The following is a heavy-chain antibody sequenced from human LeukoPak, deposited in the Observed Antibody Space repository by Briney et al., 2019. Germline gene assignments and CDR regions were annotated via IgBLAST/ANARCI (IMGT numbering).Heavy chain of an antibody. CDR1: GFPFSSYG. CDR3: ARGGYGAHMG. J-gene: IGHJ4*02. V-gene: IGHV3-30*02. Sequence: PGGSLRLSYAASGFPFSSYGMHWVRQAPGKGLEWVAFIPYDGSDKFYADSVKGRFTISRDNAKNTVSLQMSSLRAEDTALYYCARGGYGAHMGWGQGTLVTVSS. CDR2: IPYDGSDK. D-gene: IGHD4-17*01.